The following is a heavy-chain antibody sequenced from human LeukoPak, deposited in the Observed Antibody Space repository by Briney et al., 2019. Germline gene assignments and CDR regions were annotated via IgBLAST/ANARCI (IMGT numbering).Heavy chain of an antibody. J-gene: IGHJ6*03. CDR2: INTDGSST. Sequence: GGSLRLSCAASGFTFSSYWMHWVRQAPGKGLVWVSRINTDGSSTSYADSVKGRFTISRDNAKNTLYLQMNSLRAEDTAVYYCARDSTQWLDIRYYYYMDVWGKGTTVTVSS. CDR3: ARDSTQWLDIRYYYYMDV. V-gene: IGHV3-74*01. D-gene: IGHD6-19*01. CDR1: GFTFSSYW.